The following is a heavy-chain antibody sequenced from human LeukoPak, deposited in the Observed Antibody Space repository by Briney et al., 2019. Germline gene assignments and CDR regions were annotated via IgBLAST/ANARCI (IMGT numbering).Heavy chain of an antibody. Sequence: SVKVSCKASGGTFSSYTISWVRQAPGQGVEWMGGIIPIFGTANYAQKFQRRVTITADECMSTAYMELCSMTSEDTAVYYCARDTGYCSSTSCNSFDYWGQGNLVTVSS. V-gene: IGHV1-69*13. CDR1: GGTFSSYT. CDR3: ARDTGYCSSTSCNSFDY. CDR2: IIPIFGTA. D-gene: IGHD2-2*01. J-gene: IGHJ4*02.